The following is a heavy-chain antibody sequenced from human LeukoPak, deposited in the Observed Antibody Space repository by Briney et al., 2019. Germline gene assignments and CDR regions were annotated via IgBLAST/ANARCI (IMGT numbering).Heavy chain of an antibody. CDR3: ARDRRYDILTGFSNFFDY. V-gene: IGHV3-30-3*01. CDR2: ISYDGSNE. Sequence: GGSLRLSCAASRFTFSSYAMHWVRQAPGKGLEWVAFISYDGSNEYYADSVKGRFTISRDNSKNTVYLQMNSLRGEDTAVYYCARDRRYDILTGFSNFFDYWGQGTLVTVAS. J-gene: IGHJ4*02. CDR1: RFTFSSYA. D-gene: IGHD3-9*01.